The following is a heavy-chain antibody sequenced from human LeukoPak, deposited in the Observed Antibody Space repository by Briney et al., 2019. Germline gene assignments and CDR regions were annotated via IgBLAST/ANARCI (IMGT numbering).Heavy chain of an antibody. CDR1: GFTFTSYA. CDR2: ISGSGGST. Sequence: PGGSLRLSCAASGFTFTSYAMNWVRQAPGKGLEWVSAISGSGGSTYYADSVKGRFTISRDNSKNTLYLQMNSLRAEDTAVYYCAKETLGLGLRLGELSFPPIDYWGQGTLVTVSS. CDR3: AKETLGLGLRLGELSFPPIDY. D-gene: IGHD3-16*02. V-gene: IGHV3-23*01. J-gene: IGHJ4*02.